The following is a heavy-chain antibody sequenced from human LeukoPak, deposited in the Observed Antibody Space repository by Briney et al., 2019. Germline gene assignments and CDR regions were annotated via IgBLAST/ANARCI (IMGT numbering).Heavy chain of an antibody. CDR3: ASCFNSYGLS. D-gene: IGHD5-18*01. V-gene: IGHV1-2*02. J-gene: IGHJ4*02. CDR1: GYTFTGYY. Sequence: ASVKVSCKASGYTFTGYYMHWVRQAPGQGLEWMGWINPNSGGTNYAQKYQGRVTMTRDTSISTAYKELSRLRSDDTAEYYCASCFNSYGLSWGQGTLVTVSS. CDR2: INPNSGGT.